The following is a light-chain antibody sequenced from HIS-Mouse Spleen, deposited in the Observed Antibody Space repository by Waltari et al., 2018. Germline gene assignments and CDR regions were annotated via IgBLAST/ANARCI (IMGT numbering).Light chain of an antibody. CDR3: AAWDDSLNGSVV. CDR2: STN. J-gene: IGLJ2*01. CDR1: SPNIGSNT. V-gene: IGLV1-44*01. Sequence: QSVLTQPPSASGTPGQRVTISCSGSSPNIGSNTVNWYQQLPGTAPKLLIYSTNQRPSGVPDRFSGSKSGTSASLAISGLQSEDEADYYCAAWDDSLNGSVVFGGGTKLTVL.